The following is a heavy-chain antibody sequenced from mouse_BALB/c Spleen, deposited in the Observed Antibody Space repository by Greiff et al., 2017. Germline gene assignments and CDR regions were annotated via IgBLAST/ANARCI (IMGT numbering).Heavy chain of an antibody. V-gene: IGHV2-9*02. CDR3: ARGGITTGYYYAMDY. Sequence: VQLQQSGPGLVAPSQSLSITCTVSGFSLTSYGVHWVRQPPGKGLEWLGVIWAGGSTNYNSALMSRLSISKDNSKSQVFLKMNSLQTDDTAMYYCARGGITTGYYYAMDYWGQGTSVTVSS. D-gene: IGHD2-4*01. CDR1: GFSLTSYG. J-gene: IGHJ4*01. CDR2: IWAGGST.